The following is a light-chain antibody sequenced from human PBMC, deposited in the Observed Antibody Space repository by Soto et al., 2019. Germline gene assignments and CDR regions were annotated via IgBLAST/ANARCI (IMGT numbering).Light chain of an antibody. CDR1: QSISTY. CDR3: QQSFSNPYT. Sequence: DIQMTQSPSSLSASVGDRVTITCRASQSISTYLNWYQHKPGKAPELLMHTASSLQSGVPSRFSGSGSGTDFTLIISSRHPEVFASYYCQQSFSNPYTFGQGTKLEIK. J-gene: IGKJ2*01. CDR2: TAS. V-gene: IGKV1-39*01.